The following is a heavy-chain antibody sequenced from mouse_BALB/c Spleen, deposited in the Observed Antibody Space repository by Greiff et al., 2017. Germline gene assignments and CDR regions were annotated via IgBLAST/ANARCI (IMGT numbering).Heavy chain of an antibody. CDR3: ARRRSSGWYFDV. D-gene: IGHD1-1*01. CDR1: GYTFTSYW. CDR2: IYPGDGDT. V-gene: IGHV1-87*01. Sequence: QVQLQQSGAELARPGASVKLSCKASGYTFTSYWMQWVKQRPGQGLEWIGAIYPGDGDTRYTQKFKGKATLTADKSSSTAYMQLSSLASEDSAVYYCARRRSSGWYFDVWGAGTTVTVSS. J-gene: IGHJ1*01.